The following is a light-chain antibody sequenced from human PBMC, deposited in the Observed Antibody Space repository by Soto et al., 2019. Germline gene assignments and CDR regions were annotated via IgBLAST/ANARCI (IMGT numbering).Light chain of an antibody. CDR3: QSYDSSLRGSV. CDR1: SSNIGAGYD. CDR2: GNN. Sequence: QSALTQPPSVSGAPGQRGTISCTGSSSNIGAGYDVHWYQQLPGTAPKLLIYGNNNRPSGVPDRFSGSKSGTSASLAITGLQADDEADYYCQSYDSSLRGSVFGGGTKLTVL. J-gene: IGLJ2*01. V-gene: IGLV1-40*01.